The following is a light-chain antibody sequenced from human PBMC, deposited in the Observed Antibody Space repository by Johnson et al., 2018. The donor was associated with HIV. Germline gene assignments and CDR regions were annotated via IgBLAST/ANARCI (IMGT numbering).Light chain of an antibody. J-gene: IGLJ1*01. CDR2: ESN. V-gene: IGLV1-51*02. CDR3: GTWDSSLSALYV. Sequence: QSVLTQPPSVSAAPGQKVTISCSGSSSSIWNNYVSWYQQLPGTAPKLLIYESNKRPSGIPDRFSGSKSGTSATLGITGLQTGDEADYYCGTWDSSLSALYVFGTGTKVTVL. CDR1: SSSIWNNY.